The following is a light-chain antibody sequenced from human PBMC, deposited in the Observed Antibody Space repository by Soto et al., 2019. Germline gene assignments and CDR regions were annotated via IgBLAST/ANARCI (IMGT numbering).Light chain of an antibody. V-gene: IGKV1-9*01. Sequence: DNQMTQSPSSLSACVGDRVTITCRASQSISSYLNWYQQKPGKAPKLLIYKASTLKSGVPSRFSGSGSGTEFTLTISSLQPEDFATYYCQQLHGYPITFGQGTRLEIK. CDR3: QQLHGYPIT. CDR1: QSISSY. CDR2: KAS. J-gene: IGKJ5*01.